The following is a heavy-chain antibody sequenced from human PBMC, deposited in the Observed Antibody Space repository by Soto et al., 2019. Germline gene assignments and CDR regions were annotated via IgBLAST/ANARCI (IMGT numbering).Heavy chain of an antibody. CDR3: ARDRITTRGDAFDL. CDR1: GGTFSTYI. D-gene: IGHD3-3*01. V-gene: IGHV1-69*04. J-gene: IGHJ3*01. Sequence: VASVKVSCKAPGGTFSTYIISWVRQAPGQGLEWMGRIIPIPDITNYAQKFQGRVTITADKSTSTAYMELSSLRSEDTAVYYCARDRITTRGDAFDLWRQGTMVTVSS. CDR2: IIPIPDIT.